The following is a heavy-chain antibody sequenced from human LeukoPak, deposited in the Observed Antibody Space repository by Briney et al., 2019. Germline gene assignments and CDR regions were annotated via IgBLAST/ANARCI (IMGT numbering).Heavy chain of an antibody. Sequence: SETLSLTCTVSGGSISSGDYYWSWIRQPPGKGLEWIGYIYYSGSTYYNPSLKSRVTISVDTSKNQFSLKLSSVTAADTAVYYCARDGRYVSGMDVWGQGTTVTVSS. V-gene: IGHV4-61*08. CDR3: ARDGRYVSGMDV. CDR1: GGSISSGDYY. D-gene: IGHD3-9*01. J-gene: IGHJ6*02. CDR2: IYYSGST.